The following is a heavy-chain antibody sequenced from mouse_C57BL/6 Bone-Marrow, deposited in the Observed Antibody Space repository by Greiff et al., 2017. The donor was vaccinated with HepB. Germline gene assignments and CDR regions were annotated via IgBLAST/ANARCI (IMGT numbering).Heavy chain of an antibody. CDR2: IDPENGDT. CDR3: TTSPILMDH. CDR1: GFNIKDDY. D-gene: IGHD6-5*01. Sequence: VQLQQSGAELVRPGASVKLSCTASGFNIKDDYMHWVKQRPEQGLEWIGWIDPENGDTEYASKFQGKATITADTSSNTAYLQLSSLTSEDTSVYYCTTSPILMDHWGQVTSATVSS. J-gene: IGHJ4*01. V-gene: IGHV14-4*01.